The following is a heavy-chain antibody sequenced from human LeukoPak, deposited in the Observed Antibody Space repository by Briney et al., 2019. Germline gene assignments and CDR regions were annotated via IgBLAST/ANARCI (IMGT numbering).Heavy chain of an antibody. CDR1: GDSISSSNYF. V-gene: IGHV4-39*01. J-gene: IGHJ4*02. Sequence: SETLSLTCTVSGDSISSSNYFWGWIRQPPGKGLEWIGEISYSGNTYYNPSLKSRVTISMDTSKNQFSLNLNSVTASDTTVYYCARRSPLVAVTTAHYYDYWGPGTLVTVSS. CDR2: ISYSGNT. D-gene: IGHD2-21*02. CDR3: ARRSPLVAVTTAHYYDY.